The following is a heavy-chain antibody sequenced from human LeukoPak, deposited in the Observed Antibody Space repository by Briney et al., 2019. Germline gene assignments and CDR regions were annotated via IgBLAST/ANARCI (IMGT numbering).Heavy chain of an antibody. CDR1: GFTFSSYA. CDR3: AKLGLRYFFDY. CDR2: VSGSGGST. J-gene: IGHJ4*02. D-gene: IGHD3-3*01. V-gene: IGHV3-23*01. Sequence: GGSLRLSCAASGFTFSSYAMSWVRQAPGKGLEWVSAVSGSGGSTYYADSVKGRLTISRDNSKNTLYLQMNSLRAEDTAVYYCAKLGLRYFFDYWGQGTLVTVSS.